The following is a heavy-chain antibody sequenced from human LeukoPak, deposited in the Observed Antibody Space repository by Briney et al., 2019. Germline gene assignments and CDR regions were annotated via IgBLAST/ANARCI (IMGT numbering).Heavy chain of an antibody. J-gene: IGHJ4*02. CDR1: GGSISSSSYY. CDR3: ARHPTYYYDSSGYYHFDY. CDR2: IYYSGST. Sequence: SETLSLTCTVSGGSISSSSYYWGWIRQPPGKGLEWIGSIYYSGSTYYNPSLKSRVTISVDTSKNQFSLKLSSVTAADTAVYYCARHPTYYYDSSGYYHFDYWGQGTLVTVSS. D-gene: IGHD3-22*01. V-gene: IGHV4-39*01.